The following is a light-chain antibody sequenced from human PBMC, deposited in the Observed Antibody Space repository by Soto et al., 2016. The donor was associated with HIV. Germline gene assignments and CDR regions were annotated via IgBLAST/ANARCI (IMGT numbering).Light chain of an antibody. Sequence: DIQLTQSPSFLSASVGDRVTITCRASQGISSYLAWYQQKPGKAPNLLIYKASNLQNGVPSRFSGGGSGTEFTLSINSLQPDDFATYYCQQFGNKPYTFGQGTKLEIK. J-gene: IGKJ2*01. CDR2: KAS. CDR3: QQFGNKPYT. V-gene: IGKV1-9*01. CDR1: QGISSY.